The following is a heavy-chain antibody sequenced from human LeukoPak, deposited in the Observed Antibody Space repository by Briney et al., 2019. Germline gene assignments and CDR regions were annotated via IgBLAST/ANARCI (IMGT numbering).Heavy chain of an antibody. CDR1: GFTFSSYG. J-gene: IGHJ4*02. CDR2: ISGSGGST. CDR3: ARTRYYDILTGYFPLGFYFDY. V-gene: IGHV3-23*01. D-gene: IGHD3-9*01. Sequence: GGSLRLSCAASGFTFSSYGMSWVRQAPGKGLEWVSAISGSGGSTYYADSVKGRFTISRDNSKNTLYLQMNSLRAEDTAVYYCARTRYYDILTGYFPLGFYFDYWGQGTLVTVSS.